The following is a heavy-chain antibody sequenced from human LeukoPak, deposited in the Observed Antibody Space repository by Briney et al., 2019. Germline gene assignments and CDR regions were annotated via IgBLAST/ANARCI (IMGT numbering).Heavy chain of an antibody. D-gene: IGHD1-26*01. V-gene: IGHV4-34*01. CDR2: INHSGST. CDR1: GGSFSGYY. CDR3: ARGSGGSYLSFDY. J-gene: IGHJ4*02. Sequence: PSETLSLTCAVYGGSFSGYYWSWVRQPPGKGLEWSGEINHSGSTNYNPSLKSRVTISVDTSKNQFSLKLSSVTAADTAVYYCARGSGGSYLSFDYWGQGTLVTVSS.